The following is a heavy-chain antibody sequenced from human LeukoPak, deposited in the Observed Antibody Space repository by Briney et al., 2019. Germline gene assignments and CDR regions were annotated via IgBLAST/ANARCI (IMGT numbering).Heavy chain of an antibody. J-gene: IGHJ5*02. CDR1: GGSISSYC. D-gene: IGHD3-10*01. V-gene: IGHV4-59*01. Sequence: SETLSLTRTVSGGSISSYCWSWIRQPPGKGLEWIGYIYYSGSTNYNPSLKSRVTISVDTSKNQFSLKLSSVTAADTAVYYCARGSVRGVIRSALDPWGQGTLVTVSS. CDR2: IYYSGST. CDR3: ARGSVRGVIRSALDP.